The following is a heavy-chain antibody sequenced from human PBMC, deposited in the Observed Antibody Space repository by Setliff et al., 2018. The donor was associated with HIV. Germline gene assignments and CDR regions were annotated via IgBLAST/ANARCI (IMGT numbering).Heavy chain of an antibody. CDR2: FDPEDGER. J-gene: IGHJ4*02. Sequence: ASVKVSCKVSGYTLIELSLSWVRQAPGKGLEWMGGFDPEDGERIYAQKFQDRVTMTEDTSADTAYMELSSLRFEDTAVYYCAGRSQNSFVSFYGSGTYYMYWGQGTLVTVSS. V-gene: IGHV1-24*01. CDR1: GYTLIELS. CDR3: AGRSQNSFVSFYGSGTYYMY. D-gene: IGHD3-10*01.